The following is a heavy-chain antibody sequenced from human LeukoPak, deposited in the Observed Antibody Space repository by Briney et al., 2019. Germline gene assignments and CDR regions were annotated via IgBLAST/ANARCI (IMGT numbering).Heavy chain of an antibody. D-gene: IGHD6-19*01. CDR1: GFTFSSYE. CDR2: ISSSGSPI. V-gene: IGHV3-48*03. J-gene: IGHJ4*02. CDR3: VLRGAVAAADF. Sequence: SLKISCGASGFTFSSYEMNWVRQPPGKGLEFVSYISSSGSPIYYADSVKGRFTISRDNAKNSLYLQMNSLRAEDTAIYYCVLRGAVAAADFWGQGTLVTVSS.